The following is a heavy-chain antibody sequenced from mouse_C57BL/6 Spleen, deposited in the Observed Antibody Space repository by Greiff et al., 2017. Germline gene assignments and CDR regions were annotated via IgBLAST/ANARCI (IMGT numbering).Heavy chain of an antibody. CDR3: TRGAYYSNPFAY. Sequence: QVQLKQSGAELVRPGASVTLSCKASGYTFTDYDMHWVKQTPVHGLEWIGAIDPENGGTAYNQKFKGKAILTADKSSNTVYLELRRLSSEDSAVYYCTRGAYYSNPFAYWGQGTLVTVSA. V-gene: IGHV1-15*01. CDR2: IDPENGGT. CDR1: GYTFTDYD. J-gene: IGHJ3*01. D-gene: IGHD2-5*01.